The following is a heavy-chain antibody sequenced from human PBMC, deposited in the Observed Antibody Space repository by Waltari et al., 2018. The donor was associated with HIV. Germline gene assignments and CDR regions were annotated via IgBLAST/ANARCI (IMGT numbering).Heavy chain of an antibody. D-gene: IGHD3-22*01. V-gene: IGHV3-30-3*01. CDR2: ISYDGSNK. CDR3: ARVNGYYDSSRPFGY. J-gene: IGHJ4*02. CDR1: TFSSYA. Sequence: TFSSYAMHWVRQAPGKGLEWVAVISYDGSNKYYADSVKGRFTISRDNSKNTLYLQMNSLRAEDTAVYYCARVNGYYDSSRPFGYWGQGTLVTVSS.